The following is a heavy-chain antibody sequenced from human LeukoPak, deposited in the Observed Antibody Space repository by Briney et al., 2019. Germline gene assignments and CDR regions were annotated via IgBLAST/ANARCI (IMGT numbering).Heavy chain of an antibody. D-gene: IGHD2/OR15-2a*01. CDR3: TRTFYSSPNNWCDP. CDR2: IYYSGSI. CDR1: GGSISSSVGYY. J-gene: IGHJ5*02. V-gene: IGHV4-39*01. Sequence: SETLSLTCTVSGGSISSSVGYYWGWIRQPPGKGLEYIGSIYYSGSIYYNPSLRSRVTISVDTSKNQFSLKLSSVTAADTAVYYCTRTFYSSPNNWCDPGGQGTLVTVSS.